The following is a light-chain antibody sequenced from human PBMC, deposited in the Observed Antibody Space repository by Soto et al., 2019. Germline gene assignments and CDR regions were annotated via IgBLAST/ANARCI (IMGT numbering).Light chain of an antibody. Sequence: DTQMTQSPSSLSASVGDRVTITCRASQGISNDLAWYQQNPGKVPKLLIYAASTLQSGVPSRFRGSGSGTDFTLTISSLQPEDVATYYCQKYNSAPWTFGQGTKVEIK. CDR2: AAS. CDR1: QGISND. CDR3: QKYNSAPWT. J-gene: IGKJ1*01. V-gene: IGKV1-27*01.